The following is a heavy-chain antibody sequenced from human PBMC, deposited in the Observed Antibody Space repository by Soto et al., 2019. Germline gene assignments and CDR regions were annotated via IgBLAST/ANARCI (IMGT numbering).Heavy chain of an antibody. Sequence: QVTLKESGPVLVKPTETLTLTCTVSGFSLRNARMGVSWISQPPGKALEWLAHILSSDEKSYNTSLKGRGTLSKATSKSQVVLTMTYVDPVDTATYFCARMLAVNYYYYYVDVWGEGTTVTVSS. CDR3: ARMLAVNYYYYYVDV. CDR1: GFSLRNARMG. CDR2: ILSSDEK. V-gene: IGHV2-26*01. J-gene: IGHJ6*03. D-gene: IGHD3-22*01.